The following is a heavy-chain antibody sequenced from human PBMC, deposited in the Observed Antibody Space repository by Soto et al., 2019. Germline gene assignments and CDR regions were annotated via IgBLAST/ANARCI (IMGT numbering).Heavy chain of an antibody. V-gene: IGHV4-34*01. J-gene: IGHJ4*02. Sequence: QVQLQQWGAGLLKPSETLSLTCAVYGGSGSFSGYLWSWIRQPPGNGLEWIGEINHSGGTNYNPSLKIRVTISVDTSKKQFSLKLSSVAAADTAVYYCARGREAYSSSWYVEWGQGTLVTVAS. CDR2: INHSGGT. CDR1: GGSGSFSGYL. CDR3: ARGREAYSSSWYVE. D-gene: IGHD6-13*01.